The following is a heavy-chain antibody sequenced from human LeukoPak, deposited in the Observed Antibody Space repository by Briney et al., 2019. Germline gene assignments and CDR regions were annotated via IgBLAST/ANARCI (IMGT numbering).Heavy chain of an antibody. CDR1: GFTYSTHA. J-gene: IGHJ4*02. V-gene: IGHV3-33*01. CDR3: ARDPPSSGRALDY. CDR2: IWSDGSNK. Sequence: GRSLRLSCAASGFTYSTHAMHWVRQAPGKGLEWVGFIWSDGSNKEYADSVKGRFTISRDNSKNTLYLEMSSLRVEDTAVYYCARDPPSSGRALDYWGQGIVVTVSS. D-gene: IGHD6-19*01.